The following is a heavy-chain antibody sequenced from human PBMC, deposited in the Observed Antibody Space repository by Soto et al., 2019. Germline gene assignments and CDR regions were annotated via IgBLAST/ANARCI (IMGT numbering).Heavy chain of an antibody. CDR1: GGSISSSSYY. Sequence: QLQLQESGPGLVKPSETLSLTCTVSGGSISSSSYYWGWIRQPPGKGLEWIGSIYYSGSTYYNPSLKSRVTISVDTSKNQFSLKLSSVTAADTAVYYCARHEKSSGWYGFGAFDIWGQGTMVTVSS. CDR2: IYYSGST. V-gene: IGHV4-39*01. D-gene: IGHD6-19*01. CDR3: ARHEKSSGWYGFGAFDI. J-gene: IGHJ3*02.